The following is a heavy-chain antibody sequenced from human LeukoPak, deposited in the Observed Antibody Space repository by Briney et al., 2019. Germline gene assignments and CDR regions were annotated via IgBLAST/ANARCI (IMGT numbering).Heavy chain of an antibody. D-gene: IGHD4-11*01. V-gene: IGHV3-64*01. CDR2: ISSNGGST. CDR3: ARGDYNRAEYFQH. J-gene: IGHJ1*01. CDR1: GFTFSSYA. Sequence: GGSLRLSCAASGFTFSSYAMHWVRQAPGKGLEYVSAISSNGGSTYYANSVKGRFTISRDNSKNTLYLQMGSLRAEDMAVYYCARGDYNRAEYFQHWGQGTLVTVSS.